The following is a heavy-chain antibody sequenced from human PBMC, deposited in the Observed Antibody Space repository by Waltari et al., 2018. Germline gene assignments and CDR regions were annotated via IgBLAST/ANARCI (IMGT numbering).Heavy chain of an antibody. CDR1: GDSISSGDYY. V-gene: IGHV4-30-4*08. CDR2: IYQSGNT. D-gene: IGHD1-20*01. CDR3: ARDNAVFSEASP. J-gene: IGHJ5*02. Sequence: QVQLQESGPGLVKPSQTLSLTCTVSGDSISSGDYYWSWIRQPPGKGLEWIGYIYQSGNTYYNPSLKSRVSISVDTSKNQFSLKLSSVTAADTAVYYCARDNAVFSEASPWGQGTLVTVSS.